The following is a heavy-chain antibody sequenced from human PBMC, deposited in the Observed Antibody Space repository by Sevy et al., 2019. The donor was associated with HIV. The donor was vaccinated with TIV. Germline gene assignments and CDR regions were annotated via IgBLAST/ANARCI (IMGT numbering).Heavy chain of an antibody. D-gene: IGHD3-10*01. J-gene: IGHJ4*02. CDR3: ARSRILWFGELSMTEYYFDY. CDR1: GFTFDDYG. CDR2: INWNGGST. Sequence: GGSLRLSCAASGFTFDDYGMSWVRQAPGKGLEWVSGINWNGGSTGYAYSVKGRFTISRDNAKNSLYLQMNSLRAEDTALYYCARSRILWFGELSMTEYYFDYWGQGTLVTVSS. V-gene: IGHV3-20*04.